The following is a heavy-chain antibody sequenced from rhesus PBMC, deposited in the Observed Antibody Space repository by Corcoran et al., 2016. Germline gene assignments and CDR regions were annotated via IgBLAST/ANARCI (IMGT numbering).Heavy chain of an antibody. CDR2: SFGMIGST. CDR3: GSYSGSYYPFDY. CDR1: GGSISEGYG. V-gene: IGHV4S7*01. D-gene: IGHD3-16*01. J-gene: IGHJ4*01. Sequence: QVQLQESGPGLVKPSEPLSLPCAVPGGSISEGYGWSWLRPPPGQGLEWIGHSFGMIGSTYYNPSLKSRVTISRDTSKNQFSLKLSAVTAADTAVYYCGSYSGSYYPFDYWGQGVLVTVSS.